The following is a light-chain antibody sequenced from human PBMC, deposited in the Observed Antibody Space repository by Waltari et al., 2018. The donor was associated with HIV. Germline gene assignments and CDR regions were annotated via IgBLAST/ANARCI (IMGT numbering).Light chain of an antibody. J-gene: IGLJ3*02. CDR1: KLKNKY. CDR3: QAWDSSSVV. CDR2: QHT. V-gene: IGLV3-1*01. Sequence: SYELTQPPAVFVSPGQTASITCSGQKLKNKYVSWYQQKPSQSPMLVIYQHTRRPSGIPERFSGSSSGNTATLTIRATQAVDEGDYYCQAWDSSSVVFGGGTRVTVL.